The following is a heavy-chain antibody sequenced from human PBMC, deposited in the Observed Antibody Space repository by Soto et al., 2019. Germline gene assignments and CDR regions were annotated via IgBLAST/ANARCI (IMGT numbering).Heavy chain of an antibody. Sequence: GGSLGLSCAASGFTFGSYWMSWVRQAPGKWLEWVANIKQDGSEKYYVDSVKGRFTISRDNAKNSLYLQMNSLRAEDTAVYYCARGDNVMRYFDWLPFDYWGQGTLVTVSS. V-gene: IGHV3-7*05. J-gene: IGHJ4*02. CDR2: IKQDGSEK. D-gene: IGHD3-9*01. CDR3: ARGDNVMRYFDWLPFDY. CDR1: GFTFGSYW.